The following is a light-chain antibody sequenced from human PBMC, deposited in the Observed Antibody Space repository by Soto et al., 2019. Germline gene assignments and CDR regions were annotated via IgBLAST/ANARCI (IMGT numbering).Light chain of an antibody. CDR3: SSFTSSTTYV. V-gene: IGLV2-14*01. CDR1: SSDVGGYNN. Sequence: QSVLTQPASVSGSPGQAITISCTGTSSDVGGYNNVCWYQQHPGKAPKLIIYDVSNRPSGVFNRFSGSKSGNTASLTISGLQAEYEADYYCSSFTSSTTYVFGTGTKVTVL. CDR2: DVS. J-gene: IGLJ1*01.